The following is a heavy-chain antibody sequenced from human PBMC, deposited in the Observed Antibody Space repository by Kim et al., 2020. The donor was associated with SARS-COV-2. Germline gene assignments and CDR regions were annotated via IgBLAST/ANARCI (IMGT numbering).Heavy chain of an antibody. V-gene: IGHV3-33*06. Sequence: GGSLRLSCAASGFTFSSYAMHWVRQAPGKGLEWVAVIWYDGSNKYYADSVKGRFTISRDNSKNTLYLQMNSLRAEDTAVYYCAKDLHGQRLFYYYGRDVWRQATTLTVSS. CDR2: IWYDGSNK. CDR1: GFTFSSYA. CDR3: AKDLHGQRLFYYYGRDV. J-gene: IGHJ6*02. D-gene: IGHD6-25*01.